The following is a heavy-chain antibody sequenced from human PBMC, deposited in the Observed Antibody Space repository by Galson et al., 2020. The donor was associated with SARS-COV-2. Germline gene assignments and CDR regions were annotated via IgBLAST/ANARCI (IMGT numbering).Heavy chain of an antibody. CDR2: ISYSGNT. Sequence: SETLSLTCTVSGDSINSGNYFWTWIRQHPGKGLQWIGYISYSGNTYYNPSLKSRLNMSVDTSKNHFSLKLTSVTAADTAVYYCATTSAVAPGYFDYWGRGTLVTVSS. CDR1: GDSINSGNYF. V-gene: IGHV4-31*03. J-gene: IGHJ4*02. D-gene: IGHD6-19*01. CDR3: ATTSAVAPGYFDY.